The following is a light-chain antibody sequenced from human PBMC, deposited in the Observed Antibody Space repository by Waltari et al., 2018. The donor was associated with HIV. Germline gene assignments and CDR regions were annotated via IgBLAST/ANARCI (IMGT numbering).Light chain of an antibody. CDR2: QDT. J-gene: IGLJ2*01. Sequence: SYELTQPPSVSVSPGQTASITCSGDQVGDKFVCWYQQRPGQSPVLVIYQDTKRPSGIPERFSGSNSGNTATLTITGTQSMDEADYYCQAWDRSVVFGGGTKLTVL. CDR1: QVGDKF. CDR3: QAWDRSVV. V-gene: IGLV3-1*01.